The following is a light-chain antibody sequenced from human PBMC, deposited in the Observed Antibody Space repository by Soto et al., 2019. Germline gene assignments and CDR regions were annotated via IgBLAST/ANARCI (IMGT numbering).Light chain of an antibody. CDR1: QSVSSK. V-gene: IGKV3-15*01. CDR3: QQYNNWPVS. Sequence: EIVMTQSPATLSVSPGERASLSCRASQSVSSKLAWYQQKPGQAPRLLIYDASTRATGIPARFSGSGSGTEFTLTISSLQSEDFAVYYCQQYNNWPVSFGGGTKVEIQ. J-gene: IGKJ4*01. CDR2: DAS.